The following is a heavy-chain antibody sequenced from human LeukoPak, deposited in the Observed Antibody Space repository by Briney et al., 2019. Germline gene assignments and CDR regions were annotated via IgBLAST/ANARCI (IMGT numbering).Heavy chain of an antibody. V-gene: IGHV1-2*02. CDR1: GYTFTDYQ. CDR2: INPYSGDR. CDR3: ARSATLRNFDS. Sequence: ASVKVSCRTSGYTFTDYQIHWVRQAPGQGLEWMGWINPYSGDRKQRQAFQDRVTLTRDASISTAYMELRRLKSDDTAVYFCARSATLRNFDSWGQGTLVTVSS. J-gene: IGHJ4*02.